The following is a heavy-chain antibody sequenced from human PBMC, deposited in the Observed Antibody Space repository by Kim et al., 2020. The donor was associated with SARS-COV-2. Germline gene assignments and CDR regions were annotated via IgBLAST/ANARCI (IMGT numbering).Heavy chain of an antibody. D-gene: IGHD5-18*01. V-gene: IGHV1-24*01. J-gene: IGHJ5*02. CDR3: ATGPPIQFGWFDP. Sequence: ASVKVSCKVSGYTLTELSMHWVRQAPGKGLEWMGGFDPEDGETIYAQKFQGRVTMTEDTSTDTAYMELSSLRSEDTVVYYCATGPPIQFGWFDPWGQGTLVTVSS. CDR1: GYTLTELS. CDR2: FDPEDGET.